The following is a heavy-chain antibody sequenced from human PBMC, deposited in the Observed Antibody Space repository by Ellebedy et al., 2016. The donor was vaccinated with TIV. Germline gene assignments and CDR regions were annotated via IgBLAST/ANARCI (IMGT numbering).Heavy chain of an antibody. CDR3: ARDYWGY. J-gene: IGHJ4*02. D-gene: IGHD3-16*01. V-gene: IGHV3-74*01. CDR1: GFSFSTYW. Sequence: GGSLRLSCAASGFSFSTYWMFWVRQAPGKGLVWVSRINTDGTITDYADSVKGRFTISRDSAKNTLYLQMNSLRADDTAVYYCARDYWGYWGQGTLVTVSS. CDR2: INTDGTIT.